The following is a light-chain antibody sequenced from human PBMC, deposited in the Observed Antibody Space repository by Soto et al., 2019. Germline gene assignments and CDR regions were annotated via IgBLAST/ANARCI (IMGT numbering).Light chain of an antibody. CDR3: SSYTSSSTHV. CDR1: TSNIGAGYD. Sequence: QSVLTQPPSVSGAPGQRVTISCTGSTSNIGAGYDVHWYQQLPGAAPRLLISSHNNRPSGVPDRFFGSKSGTSASLTIIGLQAEDEGDYYCSSYTSSSTHVFGTGTKVTVL. J-gene: IGLJ1*01. V-gene: IGLV1-40*01. CDR2: SHN.